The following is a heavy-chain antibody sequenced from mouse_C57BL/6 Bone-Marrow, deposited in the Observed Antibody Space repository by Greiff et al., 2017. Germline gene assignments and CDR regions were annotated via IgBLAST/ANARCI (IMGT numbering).Heavy chain of an antibody. D-gene: IGHD2-2*01. J-gene: IGHJ1*03. Sequence: EVMLVESGGGLVKPGGSLKLSCAASGFTFSSYAMSWVRQTPEKRLAWVATISDGGSYTYYPDNVKGRFTISRDNAKNNLYLQMSHLKSEDTAMYYCARDNYGYDEGYWYFDVWGTGTTVTVSS. V-gene: IGHV5-4*01. CDR1: GFTFSSYA. CDR3: ARDNYGYDEGYWYFDV. CDR2: ISDGGSYT.